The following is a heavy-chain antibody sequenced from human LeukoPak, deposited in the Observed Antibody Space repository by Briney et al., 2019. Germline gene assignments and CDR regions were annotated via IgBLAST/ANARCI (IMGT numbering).Heavy chain of an antibody. V-gene: IGHV1-3*04. D-gene: IGHD3-22*01. CDR2: INTGNGNT. J-gene: IGHJ4*02. Sequence: ASVKVSCKASGYTFTNYGVSWVRQAPGQRLEWMGWINTGNGNTKYSQKFQDRVTITRDTSASTAYMELSNLRSEDTAVYYCAREYFYDETPDYWGQGTLVTVSS. CDR1: GYTFTNYG. CDR3: AREYFYDETPDY.